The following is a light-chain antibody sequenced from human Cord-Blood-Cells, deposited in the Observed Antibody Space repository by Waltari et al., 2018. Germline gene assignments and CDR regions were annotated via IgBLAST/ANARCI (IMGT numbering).Light chain of an antibody. J-gene: IGKJ2*01. Sequence: QSPATLSLSPGERATLSCWASQSVSSYLAWYQQKPGQAPRLLIYDASNRATGIPARFSGSGSGTDFTLTISSLEPEDFAVYYCQQRSNWPPVTFGQGTKLEIK. CDR1: QSVSSY. CDR2: DAS. CDR3: QQRSNWPPVT. V-gene: IGKV3-11*01.